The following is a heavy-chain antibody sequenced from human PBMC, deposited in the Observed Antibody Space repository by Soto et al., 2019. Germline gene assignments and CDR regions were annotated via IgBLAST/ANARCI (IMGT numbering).Heavy chain of an antibody. CDR2: INPNSGGT. CDR1: GYTFTGYY. Sequence: QVQLVQSGAEVKKPGASVKVSCKASGYTFTGYYMHWVRQAPGQGLEWMGWINPNSGGTNYAQKFQGWVSMTRDTSISTAYMELSRLRSDDTAVYYCARAPLEYSGYAGSGGGYYYYYMDVWGKGTTVTVSS. D-gene: IGHD5-12*01. V-gene: IGHV1-2*04. CDR3: ARAPLEYSGYAGSGGGYYYYYMDV. J-gene: IGHJ6*03.